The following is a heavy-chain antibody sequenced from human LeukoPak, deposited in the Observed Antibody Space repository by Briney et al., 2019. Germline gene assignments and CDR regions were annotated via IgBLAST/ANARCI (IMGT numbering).Heavy chain of an antibody. CDR3: ARADGIGYYFDY. V-gene: IGHV1-2*02. J-gene: IGHJ4*02. CDR2: INPNSGGT. CDR1: GYTFTGYY. Sequence: ASVKVSCKASGYTFTGYYMHWVRQAPGQGLEWMGWINPNSGGTNYAQKFQGRVTMTRDTSISTAYMELSRLRSDDTAVYYCARADGIGYYFDYWGQGTLVTVSS. D-gene: IGHD1-14*01.